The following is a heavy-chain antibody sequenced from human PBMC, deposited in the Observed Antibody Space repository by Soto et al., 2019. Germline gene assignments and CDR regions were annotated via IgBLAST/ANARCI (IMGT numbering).Heavy chain of an antibody. CDR3: ARASFWSGDYTGAYYYYMDV. CDR2: IYYSGST. J-gene: IGHJ6*03. V-gene: IGHV4-59*01. D-gene: IGHD3-3*01. CDR1: GGSISSYY. Sequence: PSETLSLTCTVSGGSISSYYWSWIRQPPGKGLEWIGYIYYSGSTNYNPSLKSRVTISVDTSKNQFSLKLSSVTAADTAVYYCARASFWSGDYTGAYYYYMDVWGKGTTVTVSS.